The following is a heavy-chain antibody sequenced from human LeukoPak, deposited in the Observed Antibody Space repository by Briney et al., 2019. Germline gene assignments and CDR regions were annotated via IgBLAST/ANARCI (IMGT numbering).Heavy chain of an antibody. Sequence: ASVKVSCKASGYTFTSYDINWVRQATGQGLEWMGWMNPNNGNTGYAQKFQGRVTMTRNTSISTAYMELSSLRSEDTAVYYCARVLGASDAFDIWGQGTMVTVSS. V-gene: IGHV1-8*01. CDR1: GYTFTSYD. D-gene: IGHD1-26*01. CDR2: MNPNNGNT. J-gene: IGHJ3*02. CDR3: ARVLGASDAFDI.